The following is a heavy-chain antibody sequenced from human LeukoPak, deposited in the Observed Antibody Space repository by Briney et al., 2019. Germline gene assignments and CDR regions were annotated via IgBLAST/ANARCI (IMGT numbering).Heavy chain of an antibody. D-gene: IGHD4/OR15-4a*01. J-gene: IGHJ4*02. CDR1: GFTFSGYW. CDR2: IKHDGSEK. CDR3: ARGAGRDHPDY. V-gene: IGHV3-7*01. Sequence: GGSLRLSCAASGFTFSGYWMSWVRQAPGKGLEWVANIKHDGSEKYRVDSVKGRFTISRDNSQNSLYLQMNSLRPKDTAVYYCARGAGRDHPDYWGQGTLVTVSS.